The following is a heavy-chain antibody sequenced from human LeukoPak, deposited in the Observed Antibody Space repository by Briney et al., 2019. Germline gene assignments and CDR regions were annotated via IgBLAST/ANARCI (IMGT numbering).Heavy chain of an antibody. CDR1: GGTFNRYA. J-gene: IGHJ6*03. CDR2: IMPLFGTG. CDR3: ASGSLGDGYGVGDYYQYMDV. D-gene: IGHD5-24*01. Sequence: GASVKVSCKASGGTFNRYAISWVRQAPGQGLEKMGGIMPLFGTGNNAQEFQGRGTFTTDESASTAYMEVSSLRSEHTAVYYCASGSLGDGYGVGDYYQYMDVWGKGPTVTVSS. V-gene: IGHV1-69*05.